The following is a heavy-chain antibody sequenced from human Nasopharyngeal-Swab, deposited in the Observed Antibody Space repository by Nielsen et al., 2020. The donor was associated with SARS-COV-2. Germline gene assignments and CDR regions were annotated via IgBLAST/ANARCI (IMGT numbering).Heavy chain of an antibody. Sequence: GESLKISCAASGFTFSSYGMHWVRQAPGKGLEWVAVISYDGSNKYYADSVKGRFTISRDNSKNTLYLQMNSLRAEDTAVYYCARDLPGSYQVTLHEKFDYWGQGTLVTVSS. J-gene: IGHJ4*02. CDR2: ISYDGSNK. CDR1: GFTFSSYG. CDR3: ARDLPGSYQVTLHEKFDY. V-gene: IGHV3-30*03. D-gene: IGHD1-26*01.